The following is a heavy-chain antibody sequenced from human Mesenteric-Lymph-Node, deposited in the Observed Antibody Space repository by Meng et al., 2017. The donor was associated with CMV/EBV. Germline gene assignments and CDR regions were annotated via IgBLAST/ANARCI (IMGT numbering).Heavy chain of an antibody. J-gene: IGHJ5*02. V-gene: IGHV1-69*05. Sequence: SVKVSCKASGGTFSSYAISWVRQAPGQGLEWMGGIIPIFGTANYAQKFQGRVTTTRNTSISTAYMELSSLRSEDTAVYYCARAPAAATYNWFDPWGQGTLVTVSS. CDR1: GGTFSSYA. D-gene: IGHD2-15*01. CDR3: ARAPAAATYNWFDP. CDR2: IIPIFGTA.